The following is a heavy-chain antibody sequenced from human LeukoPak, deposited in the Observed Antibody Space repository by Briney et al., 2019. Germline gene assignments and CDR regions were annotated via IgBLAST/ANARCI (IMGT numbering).Heavy chain of an antibody. D-gene: IGHD5-24*01. CDR1: GGSFSGYY. CDR3: ARGQSPRRWLPSLGLDY. V-gene: IGHV4-34*01. J-gene: IGHJ4*02. CDR2: INHSGST. Sequence: SETLSLTCAAYGGSFSGYYWSWIRQPPGKGLEWIGEINHSGSTNYNPSPKSRVTISVDTSKNQFSLKLSSVTAADTAVYYCARGQSPRRWLPSLGLDYWGQGTLVAVSS.